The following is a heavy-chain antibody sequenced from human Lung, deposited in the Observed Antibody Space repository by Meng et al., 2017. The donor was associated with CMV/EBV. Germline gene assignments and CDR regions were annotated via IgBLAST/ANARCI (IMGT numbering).Heavy chain of an antibody. J-gene: IGHJ6*01. D-gene: IGHD1-26*01. CDR1: GGSFNAYY. CDR2: INHSGST. CDR3: ASESATYLGGRIYYHGMDV. Sequence: SEXXSLTCTVYGGSFNAYYYNWFRQAPGKGLEWIGEINHSGSTKYNPSLKSRVTISVDKSKNQFSLRLTSVTAADTAVFYCASESATYLGGRIYYHGMDVWXQGTTVTVSS. V-gene: IGHV4-34*01.